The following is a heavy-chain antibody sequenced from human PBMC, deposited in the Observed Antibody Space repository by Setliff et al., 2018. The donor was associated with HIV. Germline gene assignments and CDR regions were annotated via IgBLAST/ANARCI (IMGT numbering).Heavy chain of an antibody. CDR3: ARDGYSSSWSRGEYFQH. V-gene: IGHV1-2*04. CDR1: GYTFTGYY. D-gene: IGHD6-13*01. Sequence: VASVKVSCKASGYTFTGYYMHWVRQAPGQGLEWMGWINPNSGGTNYAQKFQGWVTMTRDTSISTAYMELSRLRSDDTAVYYCARDGYSSSWSRGEYFQHWGQGTLVTLSS. CDR2: INPNSGGT. J-gene: IGHJ1*01.